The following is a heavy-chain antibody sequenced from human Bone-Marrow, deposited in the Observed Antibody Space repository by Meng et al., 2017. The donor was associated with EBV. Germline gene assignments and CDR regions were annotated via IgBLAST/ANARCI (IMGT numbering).Heavy chain of an antibody. J-gene: IGHJ5*02. CDR3: AREGYCSSTSCYVVFYGSGSMGGWFDP. V-gene: IGHV3-21*01. D-gene: IGHD2-2*01. CDR2: ISSSSSYI. Sequence: EVQLVESGGGLVKPGGSLRLSCAASGVTFSSYSMNWVRQAPGKGLEWVSSISSSSSYIYYADSVKGRFTISRDNAKNSLYLQMNSLRAEDTVVYYCAREGYCSSTSCYVVFYGSGSMGGWFDPWGQGTLVTVAS. CDR1: GVTFSSYS.